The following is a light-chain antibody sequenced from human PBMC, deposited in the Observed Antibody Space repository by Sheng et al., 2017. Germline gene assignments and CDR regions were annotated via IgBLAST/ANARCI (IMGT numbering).Light chain of an antibody. CDR1: SSDVGGYNY. J-gene: IGLJ3*02. V-gene: IGLV2-8*01. CDR2: DVT. CDR3: SSFSRSNTWV. Sequence: QSALTQPPSASGSPGQSVTISCTGTSSDVGGYNYVSWYQQHPGKAPKLLIYDVTKRPSGVPDRFSGSKSGNTASLTISGLQAEDEADYYCSSFSRSNTWVFGGGTKLTVL.